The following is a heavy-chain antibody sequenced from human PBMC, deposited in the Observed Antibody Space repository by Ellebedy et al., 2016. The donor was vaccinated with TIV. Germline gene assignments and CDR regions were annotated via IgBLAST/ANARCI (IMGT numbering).Heavy chain of an antibody. CDR1: GGSINNYY. V-gene: IGHV4-59*01. J-gene: IGHJ6*03. Sequence: SETLSLXCTVSGGSINNYYWSWVRQPPGKRLEWIGFIHYSGSTHYNPSLRSRITISLDTSTNRFSLKLNAVSAADTAVYFCARTTEGYGRRGEGSYSYYMDVWGKGITVTVS. D-gene: IGHD2-15*01. CDR3: ARTTEGYGRRGEGSYSYYMDV. CDR2: IHYSGST.